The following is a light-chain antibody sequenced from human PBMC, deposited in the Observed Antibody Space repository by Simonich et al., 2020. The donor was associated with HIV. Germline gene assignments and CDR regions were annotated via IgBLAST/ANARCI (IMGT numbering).Light chain of an antibody. Sequence: QSVLTQPPSVSGAPGQRVTISCTGSSSNIGARYDVHWYQQVPGTAPKLLIYGNSNRPSGVPDRFSGSKSGTSASLAITGLQAEDESDYYCQSYDRSLTGYVFGTGTKVTVL. CDR3: QSYDRSLTGYV. V-gene: IGLV1-40*01. CDR2: GNS. J-gene: IGLJ1*01. CDR1: SSNIGARYD.